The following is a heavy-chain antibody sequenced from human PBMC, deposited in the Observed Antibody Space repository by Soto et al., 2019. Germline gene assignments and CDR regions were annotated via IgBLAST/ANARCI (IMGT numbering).Heavy chain of an antibody. J-gene: IGHJ6*02. Sequence: GGSLRLSCAASGFTFSSYGMHWVRQAPGKGLEWVAVISYDGSNKYYADSVKGRFTISRDNSKNTLYLQMNSLRAEDTAVYYCAKDSSRYCSGGSCPEGYYGMDVWGQGTTVTVSS. CDR3: AKDSSRYCSGGSCPEGYYGMDV. CDR2: ISYDGSNK. D-gene: IGHD2-15*01. CDR1: GFTFSSYG. V-gene: IGHV3-30*18.